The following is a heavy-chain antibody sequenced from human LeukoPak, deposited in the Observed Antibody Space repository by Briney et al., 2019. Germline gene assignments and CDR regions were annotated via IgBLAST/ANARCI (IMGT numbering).Heavy chain of an antibody. D-gene: IGHD6-19*01. CDR3: AKDQSSGWYSGGWDY. J-gene: IGHJ4*02. CDR1: GFTFSSYA. Sequence: GGSLRLSCAASGFTFSSYAMSWVRQAPGKGLEWVSAISGSGGSTYYADSVKGRFTISRDNSKNTLYLQMNSLRAEDTAVYYCAKDQSSGWYSGGWDYWGQGTLVTVSS. CDR2: ISGSGGST. V-gene: IGHV3-23*01.